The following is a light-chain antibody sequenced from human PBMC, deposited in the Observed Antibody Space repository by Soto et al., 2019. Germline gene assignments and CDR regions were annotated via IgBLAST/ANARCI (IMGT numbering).Light chain of an antibody. J-gene: IGLJ2*01. Sequence: QSALTQPASVSGSPGQSITISCTGTSSDVGGYNYVSWYQQHPGKAPKLMIYDVSNRPSGVSNRFSGSKSGNTASLTISGLQAEDKADYYCSSYTSSSTVVVFGGGTKLTVL. CDR2: DVS. CDR3: SSYTSSSTVVV. CDR1: SSDVGGYNY. V-gene: IGLV2-14*01.